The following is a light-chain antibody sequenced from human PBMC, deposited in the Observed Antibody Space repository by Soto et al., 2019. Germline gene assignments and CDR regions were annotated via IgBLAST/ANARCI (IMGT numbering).Light chain of an antibody. CDR3: QKYDTTPPWE. Sequence: DIQMTQSPSSLSASVGDRVTITCRASQDIRNYLAWHQQKPGKVPKLLIYAASTLQSGVPSRFSGSGSGTDFTLTISSQQPEDFATYYCQKYDTTPPWEFGQGTKVEIK. V-gene: IGKV1-27*01. CDR1: QDIRNY. CDR2: AAS. J-gene: IGKJ1*01.